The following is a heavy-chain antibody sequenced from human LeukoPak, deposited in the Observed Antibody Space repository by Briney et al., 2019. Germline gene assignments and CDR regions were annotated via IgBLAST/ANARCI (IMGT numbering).Heavy chain of an antibody. V-gene: IGHV4-31*03. CDR3: ARFRVGDYVWGSYRYEVGAFDI. D-gene: IGHD3-16*02. CDR1: GGSISSGGYY. Sequence: SETLSLTCTVSGGSISSGGYYWSWIRQHPGKGLEWIGYIYYSGSTYYNPSLKSRVTISVDTSKNQFSLKLSSVTAADTAVYYCARFRVGDYVWGSYRYEVGAFDIWGQGTMVTVSS. CDR2: IYYSGST. J-gene: IGHJ3*02.